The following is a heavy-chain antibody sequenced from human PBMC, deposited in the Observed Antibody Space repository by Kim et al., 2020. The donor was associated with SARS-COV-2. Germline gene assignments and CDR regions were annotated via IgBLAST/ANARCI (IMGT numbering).Heavy chain of an antibody. J-gene: IGHJ6*02. CDR3: ARVPLNYDFWSGYQATSEYYGMDV. CDR1: GYTFTSYG. CDR2: ISAYNGNT. D-gene: IGHD3-3*01. V-gene: IGHV1-18*04. Sequence: ASVKVSCKASGYTFTSYGISWVRQAPGQGLEWMGWISAYNGNTNYAQKLQGRVTMTTDTSTSTAYMELRSLRSDDTAVYYCARVPLNYDFWSGYQATSEYYGMDVWGQGTTVTVSS.